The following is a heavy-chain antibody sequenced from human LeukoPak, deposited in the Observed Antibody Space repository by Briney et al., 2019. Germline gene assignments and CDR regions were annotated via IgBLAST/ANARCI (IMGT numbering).Heavy chain of an antibody. J-gene: IGHJ4*02. CDR3: ARFAVHRRIAVAGQFGLDY. D-gene: IGHD6-19*01. Sequence: GASVKVSCKASGYIFTSYYIHWVRQATGQGLEWMGIINPSGGTTNYAQKFQGRVTMTRDTSTSTVYMELSSLRSDDTAVYYCARFAVHRRIAVAGQFGLDYWGQGTLVTVSS. CDR2: INPSGGTT. V-gene: IGHV1-46*01. CDR1: GYIFTSYY.